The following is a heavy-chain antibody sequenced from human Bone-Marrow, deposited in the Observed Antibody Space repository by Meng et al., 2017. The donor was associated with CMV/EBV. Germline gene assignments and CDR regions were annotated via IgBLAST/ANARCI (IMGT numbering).Heavy chain of an antibody. Sequence: ASVKVSCKASGFTFTDYYMQWVRQAPGQGLEWMGWINSNSGDTNYAQKFQGRVTMTRDTSISTAHMELSRLRSDDTPVYYCARDPNPSIAAAGTFGYWGQGTLVTVSS. V-gene: IGHV1-2*02. D-gene: IGHD6-13*01. J-gene: IGHJ4*02. CDR3: ARDPNPSIAAAGTFGY. CDR1: GFTFTDYY. CDR2: INSNSGDT.